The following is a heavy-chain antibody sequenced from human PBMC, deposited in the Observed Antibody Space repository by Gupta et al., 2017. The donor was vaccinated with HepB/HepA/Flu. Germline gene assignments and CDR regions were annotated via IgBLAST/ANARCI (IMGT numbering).Heavy chain of an antibody. J-gene: IGHJ6*02. CDR1: GFTFSSCR. CDR2: ISSSSSYI. D-gene: IGHD2-2*01. CDR3: ASLYCSSTSCYGNYYYYGMDV. Sequence: VQGVESGGALVKAGVSLRLTCAASGFTFSSCRMHWLGQALAKGVEWVSSISSSSSYIYYADSVKGRVTISRDNAKNSLYLQMNSLRAEDTAVYYCASLYCSSTSCYGNYYYYGMDVWGQGTTVTVSS. V-gene: IGHV3-21*01.